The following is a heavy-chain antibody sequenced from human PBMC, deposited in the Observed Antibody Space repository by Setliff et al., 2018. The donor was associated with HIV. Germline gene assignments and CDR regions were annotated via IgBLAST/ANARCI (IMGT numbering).Heavy chain of an antibody. V-gene: IGHV5-51*01. CDR3: ARGRQWLVHDAFDI. D-gene: IGHD6-19*01. CDR2: IYPGDSET. CDR1: GYTFDIYW. Sequence: PGESLKISCKGSGYTFDIYWISWVRQRPGKGLEWMGIIYPGDSETRYGPSVQGQVINSVDKSTTTAYLQLNSLRASDTAMYYCARGRQWLVHDAFDIWGQGTMVTVSS. J-gene: IGHJ3*02.